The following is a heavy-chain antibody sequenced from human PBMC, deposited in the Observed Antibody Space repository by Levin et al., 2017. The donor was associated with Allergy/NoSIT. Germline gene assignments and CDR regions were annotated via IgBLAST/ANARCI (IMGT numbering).Heavy chain of an antibody. J-gene: IGHJ4*02. Sequence: GGSLRLSCAASGFTFSSYAMHWVRQAPGKGLEWVAVISYDGSNKYYADSVKGRFTISRDNSKNTLYLQMNSLRAEDTAVYYCARVGIADNWGQGTLVTVSS. CDR2: ISYDGSNK. D-gene: IGHD6-13*01. CDR3: ARVGIADN. CDR1: GFTFSSYA. V-gene: IGHV3-30-3*01.